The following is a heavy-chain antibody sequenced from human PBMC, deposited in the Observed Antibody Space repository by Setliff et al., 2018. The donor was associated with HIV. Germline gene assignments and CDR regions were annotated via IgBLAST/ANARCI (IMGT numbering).Heavy chain of an antibody. J-gene: IGHJ6*03. CDR3: VRLTADRTNYYYYMDV. Sequence: ASVKVSCKASGYSLSTYAISWVRQAPGQGLEWMGWIDSNNGNRNFAQKFRGRVTMTTDISTNTAYMEVRSLSFDDTAVYYCVRLTADRTNYYYYMDVWDKGTTVTVS. V-gene: IGHV1-18*01. D-gene: IGHD4-17*01. CDR2: IDSNNGNR. CDR1: GYSLSTYA.